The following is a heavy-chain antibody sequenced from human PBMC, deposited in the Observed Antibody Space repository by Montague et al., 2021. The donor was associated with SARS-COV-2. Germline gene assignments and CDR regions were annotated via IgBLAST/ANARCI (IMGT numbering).Heavy chain of an antibody. CDR3: ARVGRIAAAPFDY. CDR2: IYYSGST. Sequence: TLSLTCTVSGGSISSGGYYWSWIRQHPGKGLEWIGYIYYSGSTYYNPSLKSRVTISVDTSKNQFSLKLSSVTVADTAVYYCARVGRIAAAPFDYWGQGTLVTVSS. V-gene: IGHV4-31*03. CDR1: GGSISSGGYY. J-gene: IGHJ4*02. D-gene: IGHD6-13*01.